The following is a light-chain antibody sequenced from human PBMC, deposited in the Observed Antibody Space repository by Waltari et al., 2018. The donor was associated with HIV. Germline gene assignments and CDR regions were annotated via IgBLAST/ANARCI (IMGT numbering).Light chain of an antibody. CDR2: AAS. CDR3: QQSYSSPLT. J-gene: IGKJ4*01. Sequence: DIQMTQSPSSLSASVGDRVTITCRASQSVDTFLNWYQQKPGKAPKLLIYAASTLQSGVPSRFSGSGSRTDFTLTISSLQPEDFATYYCQQSYSSPLTFGGGTKVEIK. V-gene: IGKV1-39*01. CDR1: QSVDTF.